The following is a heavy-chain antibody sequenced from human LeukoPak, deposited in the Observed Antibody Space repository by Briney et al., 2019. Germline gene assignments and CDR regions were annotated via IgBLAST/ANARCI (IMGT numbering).Heavy chain of an antibody. CDR3: GLLVAGMALHY. CDR1: GFTFSS. D-gene: IGHD6-19*01. Sequence: GGSLRLSCAASGFTFSSMNWVRQAPGKGLEWVSSISSSSSYIYYADSVKGRFTISRDNAKNSLYLQMNSLRAEDTAVYYCGLLVAGMALHYWGQGSLVTVSS. CDR2: ISSSSSYI. V-gene: IGHV3-21*01. J-gene: IGHJ4*02.